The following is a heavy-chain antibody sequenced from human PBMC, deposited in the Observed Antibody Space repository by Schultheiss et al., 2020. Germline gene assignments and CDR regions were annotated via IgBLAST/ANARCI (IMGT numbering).Heavy chain of an antibody. CDR1: GFTFSSYA. J-gene: IGHJ4*02. Sequence: GGSLRLSCAASGFTFSSYAMHWVRQAPGKGLEWVAVISYDGSNIYYADSVKGRFTISRDNSKNTLYLQMNSLRAEDTAVYYCAREGGYSYGYLDYWGQGTLVTVSS. D-gene: IGHD5-18*01. V-gene: IGHV3-30-3*01. CDR3: AREGGYSYGYLDY. CDR2: ISYDGSNI.